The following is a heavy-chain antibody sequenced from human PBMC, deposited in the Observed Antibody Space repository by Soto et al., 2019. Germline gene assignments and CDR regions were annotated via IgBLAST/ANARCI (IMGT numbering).Heavy chain of an antibody. V-gene: IGHV4-4*02. CDR2: IYHSGGT. CDR3: AAGNVDSMLES. CDR1: GGSISSRDW. J-gene: IGHJ4*02. D-gene: IGHD5-12*01. Sequence: QVQLQESGPGLVKPSGTLSVTCAVSGGSISSRDWWTWVRQAPGKGLEWSGKIYHSGGTNYSPSLKSRVTISIDKSWKSFSLDLSSVTAADTAVYFCAAGNVDSMLESWGRGALVTVSS.